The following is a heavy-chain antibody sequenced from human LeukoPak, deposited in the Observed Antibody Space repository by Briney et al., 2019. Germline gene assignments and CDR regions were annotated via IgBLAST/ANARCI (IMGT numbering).Heavy chain of an antibody. Sequence: GGSLRLSCAASGFTFYTYGMHWVRQAPGKGLEYVSGIGPDGGTTYYANSVKGRFTISSDNSKYMLYLQMGSLTADDMAVYYCARGAQLTDYWGQGTLVTVSS. V-gene: IGHV3-64*01. J-gene: IGHJ4*02. CDR2: IGPDGGTT. D-gene: IGHD6-13*01. CDR3: ARGAQLTDY. CDR1: GFTFYTYG.